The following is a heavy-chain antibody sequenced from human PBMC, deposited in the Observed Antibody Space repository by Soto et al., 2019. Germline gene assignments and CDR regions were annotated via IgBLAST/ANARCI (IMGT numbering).Heavy chain of an antibody. J-gene: IGHJ6*02. CDR1: GYTFTSYG. CDR3: ARDQPFKFLGYCSSTSCYSYGMDV. Sequence: ASVKVSCKASGYTFTSYGISWVRQAPGQGLEWMGWISAYNGNTNYAQKLQGRVTMTTDTSTGTAYMELRSLRSDDTAVYYCARDQPFKFLGYCSSTSCYSYGMDVWGQGTTVTVSS. V-gene: IGHV1-18*04. D-gene: IGHD2-2*01. CDR2: ISAYNGNT.